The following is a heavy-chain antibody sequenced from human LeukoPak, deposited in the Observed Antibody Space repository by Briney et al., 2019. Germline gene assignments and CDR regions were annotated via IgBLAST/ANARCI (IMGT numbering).Heavy chain of an antibody. CDR2: VSGSGDST. CDR3: AREFDSSGYFDY. Sequence: GGSLRLSCEASGFTFSNAWMSWVRQAPGKGLEWVSAVSGSGDSTYYPDSVKGRFTISRDNSKNTLYLQMNSLRAEDTAIYYCAREFDSSGYFDYWGQGALVTVSS. V-gene: IGHV3-23*01. J-gene: IGHJ4*02. CDR1: GFTFSNAW. D-gene: IGHD3-22*01.